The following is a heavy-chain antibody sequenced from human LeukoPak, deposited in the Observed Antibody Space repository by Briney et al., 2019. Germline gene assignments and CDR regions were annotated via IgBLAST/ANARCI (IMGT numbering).Heavy chain of an antibody. CDR1: GGTFSSYA. D-gene: IGHD3-22*01. Sequence: ASVKVSCKASGGTFSSYAISLVRQAPGQGLEWMGRINPNSGGTNYAQKFQGRVTMTRDTSISTAYMELSRLRSDDTAVYYCAGVGGTYYYDSSGYFVDYWGQGTLVTVSS. V-gene: IGHV1-2*06. CDR2: INPNSGGT. J-gene: IGHJ4*02. CDR3: AGVGGTYYYDSSGYFVDY.